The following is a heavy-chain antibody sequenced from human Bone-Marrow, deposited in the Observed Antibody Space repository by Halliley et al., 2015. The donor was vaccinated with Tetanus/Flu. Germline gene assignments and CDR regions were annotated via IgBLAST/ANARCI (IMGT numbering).Heavy chain of an antibody. V-gene: IGHV1-46*01. J-gene: IGHJ4*02. CDR1: GYPFTNYY. Sequence: QVQLVQSGAEVREPGASVKVSCKASGYPFTNYYLHWVRQAPGQGLEWVGVINPRDNGTTYAQKFQGRVSLSSDTSTSTVYVELSSLKSDAMAIYFCARSLVGGRIFDYWGQGTLVTVSS. CDR3: ARSLVGGRIFDY. D-gene: IGHD1-26*01. CDR2: INPRDNGT.